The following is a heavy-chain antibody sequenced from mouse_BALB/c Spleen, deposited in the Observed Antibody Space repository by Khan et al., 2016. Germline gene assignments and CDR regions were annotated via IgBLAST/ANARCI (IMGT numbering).Heavy chain of an antibody. D-gene: IGHD1-1*01. J-gene: IGHJ3*01. CDR2: INTNTGEP. CDR1: GYTFTNYG. Sequence: QIQLVQSGPELKKPGETVKISCKASGYTFTNYGMNWVKQAPGKGLKWMGWINTNTGEPTYAEEFKGRFAFSLETSARTAFLQINNLQNEDPATSAGAEDYDGSNWFAYWGQGTQVTVSA. V-gene: IGHV9-3*02. CDR3: AEDYDGSNWFAY.